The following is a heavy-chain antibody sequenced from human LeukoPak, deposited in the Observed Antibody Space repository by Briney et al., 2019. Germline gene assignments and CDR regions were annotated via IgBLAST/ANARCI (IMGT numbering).Heavy chain of an antibody. CDR1: GFTFSSYA. V-gene: IGHV4-34*01. Sequence: GSLRLSCAASGFTFSSYAMSWVRQAPGKGLEWIGEINHSGSTNYNPSLKSRVTISVDTSKNQFSLKLSSVTAADTAVYYCARGVASYGYYYYYGMDVWGQGITVTVSS. J-gene: IGHJ6*02. CDR2: INHSGST. D-gene: IGHD5-18*01. CDR3: ARGVASYGYYYYYGMDV.